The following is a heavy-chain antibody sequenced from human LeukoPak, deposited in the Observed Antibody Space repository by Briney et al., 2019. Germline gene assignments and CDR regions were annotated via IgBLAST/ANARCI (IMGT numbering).Heavy chain of an antibody. D-gene: IGHD3-3*01. CDR1: GITFSSYA. CDR3: ARAPYNYDFWSGYYYYFDY. J-gene: IGHJ4*02. V-gene: IGHV3-30-3*01. CDR2: ISNDGSNK. Sequence: GGSLRLSCAASGITFSSYAMHWGRQAPGKGLGWVAVISNDGSNKYYADSVKGRFTISRDNSKHTLYLQMNSLRAEDTAVYYCARAPYNYDFWSGYYYYFDYWGQGTLVTVSS.